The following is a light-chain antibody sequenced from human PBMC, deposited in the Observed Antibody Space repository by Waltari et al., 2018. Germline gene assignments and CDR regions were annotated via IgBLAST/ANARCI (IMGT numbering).Light chain of an antibody. Sequence: SSELTQDPAVSVVLGQTVRITCQGDSLRKYYATWYQQKPGQAPVLVIFGENKRPSGIPDRFSGSSSGNTASLTITGAQAEDEADYHCTSRDSSGYRHVFGTGTKVTVL. CDR1: SLRKYY. CDR2: GEN. CDR3: TSRDSSGYRHV. V-gene: IGLV3-19*01. J-gene: IGLJ1*01.